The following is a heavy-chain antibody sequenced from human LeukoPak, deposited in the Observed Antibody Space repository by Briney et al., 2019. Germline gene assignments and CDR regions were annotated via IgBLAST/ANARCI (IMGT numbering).Heavy chain of an antibody. D-gene: IGHD4-11*01. J-gene: IGHJ4*02. Sequence: ASVKVSCKASGYTFTSYGISWVRQAPGQGLEWMGRIIPILGIANYAQKFQGRVTITADKSTSTAYMELSSLRSEDTAVYYCARENGGDDYSNFDYWGQGTLVTVSS. V-gene: IGHV1-69*04. CDR1: GYTFTSYG. CDR3: ARENGGDDYSNFDY. CDR2: IIPILGIA.